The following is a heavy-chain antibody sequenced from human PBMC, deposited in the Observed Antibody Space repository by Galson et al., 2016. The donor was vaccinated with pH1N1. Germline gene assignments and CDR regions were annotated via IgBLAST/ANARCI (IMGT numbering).Heavy chain of an antibody. J-gene: IGHJ3*02. CDR2: INQIGDVK. CDR3: AASGSYDAFDI. D-gene: IGHD1-26*01. CDR1: GFTFSKYW. Sequence: SLRLSCAASGFTFSKYWMTWVRQAPGKGLEWVANINQIGDVKFYVDSVKGRFTISRDNAKNSVYLQMNSLRAEDTALYYCAASGSYDAFDIWGQGTMVTVSS. V-gene: IGHV3-7*01.